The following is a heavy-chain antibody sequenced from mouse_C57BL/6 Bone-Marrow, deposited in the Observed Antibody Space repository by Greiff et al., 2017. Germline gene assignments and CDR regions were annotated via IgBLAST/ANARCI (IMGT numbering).Heavy chain of an antibody. V-gene: IGHV1-69*01. J-gene: IGHJ2*01. D-gene: IGHD1-1*01. CDR1: GYTFTSYW. CDR3: ARCYYGSSYDFDY. CDR2: IDPSDSYA. Sequence: VQLQQPGAELVMPGASVKLSCKASGYTFTSYWMHWVKQRPGQGLEWIGEIDPSDSYANYNQKFKGKSTLTVDKSSSTAYVQLSSLTSEDSAVYYCARCYYGSSYDFDYWGQGTTLTVSS.